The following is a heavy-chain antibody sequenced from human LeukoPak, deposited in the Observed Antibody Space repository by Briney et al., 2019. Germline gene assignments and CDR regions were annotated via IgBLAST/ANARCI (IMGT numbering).Heavy chain of an antibody. CDR3: ASASGAVEMATISAYYYYYMDV. Sequence: SVKVSCKASGGTFSSYAISWVRQAPGQGLEWMGGIIPIFGTANYAQKFQGRVTITTDDSTSTAYMELSSLRSEDTAVYYCASASGAVEMATISAYYYYYMDVWGKGTTVTVSS. D-gene: IGHD5-24*01. CDR1: GGTFSSYA. J-gene: IGHJ6*03. CDR2: IIPIFGTA. V-gene: IGHV1-69*05.